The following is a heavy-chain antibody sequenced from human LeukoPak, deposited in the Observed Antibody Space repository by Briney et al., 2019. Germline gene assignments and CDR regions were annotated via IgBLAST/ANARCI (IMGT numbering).Heavy chain of an antibody. D-gene: IGHD6-6*01. V-gene: IGHV6-1*01. CDR3: ARDGPLWVRGSSSSNYYYYMDV. CDR2: TYYRSKWYN. CDR1: GGSSSAA. J-gene: IGHJ6*03. Sequence: SSETLSLTCAVYGGSSSAAWNWIRQSPSRGLEWLGRTYYRSKWYNDYAVSVKSRITINPDTSKNQFSLQLNSVTPEDTAVYYCARDGPLWVRGSSSSNYYYYMDVWGKGTTVTVSS.